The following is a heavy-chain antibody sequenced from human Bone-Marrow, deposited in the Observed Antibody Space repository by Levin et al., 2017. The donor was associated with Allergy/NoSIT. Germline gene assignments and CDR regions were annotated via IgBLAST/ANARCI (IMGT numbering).Heavy chain of an antibody. D-gene: IGHD6-19*01. J-gene: IGHJ4*02. Sequence: PGGSLRLSCAASGFTFSSYSMNWVRQAPGKGLEWVSYISSSSSTIYYADSVKGRFTISRDNAKNSLYLQMNSLRDEDTAVYYCAGEARVAVAGSSGVYWGQGTLVTVSS. V-gene: IGHV3-48*02. CDR3: AGEARVAVAGSSGVY. CDR1: GFTFSSYS. CDR2: ISSSSSTI.